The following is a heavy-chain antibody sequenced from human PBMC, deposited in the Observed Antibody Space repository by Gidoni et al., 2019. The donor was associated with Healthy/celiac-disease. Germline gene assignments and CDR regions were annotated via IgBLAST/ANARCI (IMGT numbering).Heavy chain of an antibody. D-gene: IGHD5-18*01. CDR1: GSPFTSYY. J-gene: IGHJ3*02. Sequence: QVQLVQSGAEVKKPGASVKVSCKASGSPFTSYYMHWVRQAPGQGLEWMGIINPSGGSTSYAQKFQGRVTMTRDTSTSTVYMELSSLRSEDTAVYYCARGVQLWLQDDAFDIWGQGTMVTVSS. CDR3: ARGVQLWLQDDAFDI. CDR2: INPSGGST. V-gene: IGHV1-46*01.